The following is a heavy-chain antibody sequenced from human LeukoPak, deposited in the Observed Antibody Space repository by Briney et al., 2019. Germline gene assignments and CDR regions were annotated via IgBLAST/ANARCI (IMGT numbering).Heavy chain of an antibody. V-gene: IGHV3-30*02. D-gene: IGHD4-17*01. CDR3: AKDKNDSGDYSSMDV. CDR2: IQYDGRNK. CDR1: GFTFSCYA. J-gene: IGHJ6*03. Sequence: GGSLSLSCAASGFTFSCYAMPWVRQAPGKGLEWVAFIQYDGRNKCCADSVKGRFTVSRDNSKNTLYLQMNSLRVEDTAIYYCAKDKNDSGDYSSMDVWGKGNTVSVSS.